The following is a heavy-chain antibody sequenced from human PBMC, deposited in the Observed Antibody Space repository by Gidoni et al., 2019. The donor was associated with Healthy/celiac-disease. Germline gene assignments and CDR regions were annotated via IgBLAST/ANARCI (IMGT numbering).Heavy chain of an antibody. CDR2: ISSSSSYI. CDR1: GFTFSSYS. CDR3: ARERPEDRGRYFVY. Sequence: EVQLVESGGGLVKPGGSLRLSCAASGFTFSSYSMNWVRQAPGKGLEWVSSISSSSSYIYYADSVKGRFTISRDNAKNSLYLQMNSLRAEDTAVYYCARERPEDRGRYFVYWGQGTLVTVSS. V-gene: IGHV3-21*01. D-gene: IGHD1-1*01. J-gene: IGHJ4*02.